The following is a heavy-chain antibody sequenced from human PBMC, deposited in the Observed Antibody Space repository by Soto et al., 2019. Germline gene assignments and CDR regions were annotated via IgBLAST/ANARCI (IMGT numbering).Heavy chain of an antibody. J-gene: IGHJ4*02. CDR2: ISYDGSNK. Sequence: VRLSCVASGFTFSSYNMHWVRQAPGKGLEWVAVISYDGSNKYYADSVKGRFTISGDNSKNTLYLQMNSLRAEDTAVYYCARDKRDLRFLEWSYYFDYWGQGTLVTVSS. V-gene: IGHV3-30*03. D-gene: IGHD3-3*01. CDR1: GFTFSSYN. CDR3: ARDKRDLRFLEWSYYFDY.